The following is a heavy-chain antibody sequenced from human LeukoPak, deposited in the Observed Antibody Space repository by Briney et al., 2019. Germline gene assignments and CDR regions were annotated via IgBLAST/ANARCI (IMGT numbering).Heavy chain of an antibody. D-gene: IGHD6-13*01. CDR3: ARGPIAAARGYFDL. CDR2: IYHSGST. CDR1: GGSISSSNW. Sequence: SGTLSLTCAVSGGSISSSNWWSWVRQPPGKGLEWIGEIYHSGSTNYNPSLKSRVTISVDKSKNQFSLKLSSVTAADTAVYYCARGPIAAARGYFDLWGRGTLVTVSS. J-gene: IGHJ2*01. V-gene: IGHV4-4*02.